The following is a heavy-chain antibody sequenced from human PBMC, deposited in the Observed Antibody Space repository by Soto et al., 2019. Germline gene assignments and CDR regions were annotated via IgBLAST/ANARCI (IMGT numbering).Heavy chain of an antibody. D-gene: IGHD2-2*01. Sequence: QLQLQESGPGLVKPSETLSLTCTVSGGSISSSSYYWGWIRQPPGKGLEWIGSIYCSGKTYYNPSLRSRVTISVDTSKNQFSLKLTSVTAADTAVYYCARLYCSSTSCYPGDYWGQGTLVTVSS. CDR1: GGSISSSSYY. J-gene: IGHJ4*02. V-gene: IGHV4-39*01. CDR3: ARLYCSSTSCYPGDY. CDR2: IYCSGKT.